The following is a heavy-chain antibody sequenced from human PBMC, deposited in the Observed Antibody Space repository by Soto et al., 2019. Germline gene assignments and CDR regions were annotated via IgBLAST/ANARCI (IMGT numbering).Heavy chain of an antibody. D-gene: IGHD4-17*01. V-gene: IGHV4-39*01. CDR2: LHHTGTT. CDR3: AIDYGDYENWFEP. J-gene: IGHJ5*02. Sequence: SETLSLTCTLSGVSINSRSTYYFGWIRQPPGMGLEWIGNLHHTGTTYYNPSLGSRVTMSVDTPNNQLSLKLRSVTAADTAVYYCAIDYGDYENWFEPWGRGTLVTVSS. CDR1: GVSINSRSTYY.